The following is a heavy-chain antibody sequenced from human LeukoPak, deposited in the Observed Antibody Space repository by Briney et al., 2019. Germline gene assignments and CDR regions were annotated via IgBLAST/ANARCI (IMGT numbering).Heavy chain of an antibody. CDR1: GFTFSDYW. V-gene: IGHV3-7*01. CDR3: VRAGTAPGLYFDL. Sequence: GGSLRLSCGVSGFTFSDYWMNWVRHAPAKGLEWVASIKQDGSEKSYVDSVKGRFTISRDNAKNSLYLQMSSLRAEDTAVYYCVRAGTAPGLYFDLWGQGTLVSVSS. D-gene: IGHD6-13*01. J-gene: IGHJ4*01. CDR2: IKQDGSEK.